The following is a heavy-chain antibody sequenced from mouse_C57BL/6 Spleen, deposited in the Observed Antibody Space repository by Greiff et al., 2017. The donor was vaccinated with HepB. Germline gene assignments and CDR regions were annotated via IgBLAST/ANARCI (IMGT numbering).Heavy chain of an antibody. CDR1: GFTFSSYA. CDR3: AREGYYGNPGWFDY. Sequence: EVKLVESGGGLVKPGGSLKLSCAASGFTFSSYAMSWVRQTPEKRLEWVATISDGGSYTYYPDNVKGRFTIASDNAKNNRYLQMSHLKSEDTAMYYCAREGYYGNPGWFDYWGQGTTLTVSS. D-gene: IGHD2-1*01. V-gene: IGHV5-4*01. CDR2: ISDGGSYT. J-gene: IGHJ2*01.